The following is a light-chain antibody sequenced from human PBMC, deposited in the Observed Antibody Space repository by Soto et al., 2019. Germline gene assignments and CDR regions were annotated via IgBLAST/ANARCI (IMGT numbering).Light chain of an antibody. J-gene: IGKJ1*01. V-gene: IGKV1-5*01. Sequence: DNQMTQSPSTLSASVGDRVTITCRASRSVDRWLAWYQQKPGKAPKLLIYDASSLQSGVPSRFSGSGSGTEFTLTISSLQPEDFATYYCQQYDSFSVTFGQGTKVDIK. CDR3: QQYDSFSVT. CDR2: DAS. CDR1: RSVDRW.